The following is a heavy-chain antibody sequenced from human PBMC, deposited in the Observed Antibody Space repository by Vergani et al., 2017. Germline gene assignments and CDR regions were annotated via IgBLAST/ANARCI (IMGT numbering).Heavy chain of an antibody. D-gene: IGHD1-26*01. J-gene: IGHJ2*01. CDR3: ARPKYSGSYYRHWYFDL. CDR2: IYTSGST. CDR1: GGSISSYY. V-gene: IGHV4-4*09. Sequence: QVQLQESGPGLVKPSETLSLTCTVSGGSISSYYWSWIRQPPGKGLEWIGYIYTSGSTNYNPSLKSRVTISVDTSKNQFSLKLSSVTAADTAVYYCARPKYSGSYYRHWYFDLWGRGTLVTVSS.